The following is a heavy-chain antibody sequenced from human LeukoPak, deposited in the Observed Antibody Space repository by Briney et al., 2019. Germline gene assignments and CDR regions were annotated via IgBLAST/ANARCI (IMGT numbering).Heavy chain of an antibody. V-gene: IGHV4-39*07. J-gene: IGHJ6*03. CDR1: GGSISSTSYY. CDR3: ARARLGYMDV. D-gene: IGHD3-22*01. Sequence: SETLSLTCTVSGGSISSTSYYWGWIRQPPGKGLEWISNMYSSGSTYYNPSLTSRVTTSVDTSKNQFSLKLSSVTAADTAVYYCARARLGYMDVWGKGTTVTISS. CDR2: MYSSGST.